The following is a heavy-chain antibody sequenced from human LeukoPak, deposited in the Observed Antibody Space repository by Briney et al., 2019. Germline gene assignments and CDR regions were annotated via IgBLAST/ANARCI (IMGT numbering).Heavy chain of an antibody. Sequence: GGSLRLSCATSGFTFSSYAMSWVRQAPGKGLEWVSAISGSGGSTYYADSVKGRFTISRDNSKNTLYLQMNSLRAEDTAVYYCAKLRPEPRGFLEWLSAGYPKHWGQGTLVTVSS. CDR3: AKLRPEPRGFLEWLSAGYPKH. CDR2: ISGSGGST. D-gene: IGHD3-3*01. V-gene: IGHV3-23*01. J-gene: IGHJ4*02. CDR1: GFTFSSYA.